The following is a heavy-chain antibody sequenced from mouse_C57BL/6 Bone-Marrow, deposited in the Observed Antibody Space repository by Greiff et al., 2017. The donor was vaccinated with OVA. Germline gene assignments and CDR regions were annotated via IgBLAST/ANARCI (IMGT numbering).Heavy chain of an antibody. D-gene: IGHD2-5*01. V-gene: IGHV1-69*01. CDR2: INPSDSYT. CDR3: AREGYYSNYVGFAY. Sequence: QVQLQQPGAELVMPGPSVRLSCKASGYTFTSYWMHWLKQRPGQGLEWIGEINPSDSYTNYNQKFKGKSTLTVDKSSSTAYMQLSSLTSEDSAVYYCAREGYYSNYVGFAYWGQGTLVTVSA. CDR1: GYTFTSYW. J-gene: IGHJ3*01.